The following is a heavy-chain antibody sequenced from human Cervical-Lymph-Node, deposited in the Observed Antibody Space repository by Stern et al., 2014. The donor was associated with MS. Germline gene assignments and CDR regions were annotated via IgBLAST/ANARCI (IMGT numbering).Heavy chain of an antibody. Sequence: QLQLQESGPGLVRPSQTLSLTCTVSGGSISSGGYYWSWIRQHREKGLEWVGYIYYTGSTYYNLSLKSRVAMSVDTSKNQFSLKVTSVTAADTAVYYCARGPNPYDYSNFWGTWFDPWGQGTLVTVSS. CDR2: IYYTGST. CDR3: ARGPNPYDYSNFWGTWFDP. CDR1: GGSISSGGYY. V-gene: IGHV4-31*03. D-gene: IGHD4-11*01. J-gene: IGHJ5*02.